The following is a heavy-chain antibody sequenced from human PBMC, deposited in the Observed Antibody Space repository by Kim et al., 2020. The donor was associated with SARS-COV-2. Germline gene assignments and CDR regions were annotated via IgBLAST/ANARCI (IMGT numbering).Heavy chain of an antibody. D-gene: IGHD3-10*01. CDR3: ARDRGRVLWFGELLQNYYYGMDV. V-gene: IGHV3-21*01. Sequence: GGSLRLSCAASGFTFSSYSMNWVRQAPGKGLEWVSSISSSSSYIYYADSVKGRFTISRDNAKNSLYLQMNSLRAEDTAVYYCARDRGRVLWFGELLQNYYYGMDVWGQGTTVTVSS. CDR1: GFTFSSYS. CDR2: ISSSSSYI. J-gene: IGHJ6*02.